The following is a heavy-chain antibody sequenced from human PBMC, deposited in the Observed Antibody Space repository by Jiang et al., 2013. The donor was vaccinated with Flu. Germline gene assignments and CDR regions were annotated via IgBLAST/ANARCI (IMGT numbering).Heavy chain of an antibody. Sequence: GSGLVKPSETLSLTCSVSGDPMNSGEYYWTWIRQSPGKGLEWIGHIHYRGNTYYNPSLKSRVTISVDTSKKEFSLMLKSVTAADTAVYYCVRQRDYGDFDAFEMWGLGTMVTVSS. CDR1: GDPMNSGEYY. V-gene: IGHV4-30-4*08. D-gene: IGHD4/OR15-4a*01. CDR2: IHYRGNT. J-gene: IGHJ3*02. CDR3: VRQRDYGDFDAFEM.